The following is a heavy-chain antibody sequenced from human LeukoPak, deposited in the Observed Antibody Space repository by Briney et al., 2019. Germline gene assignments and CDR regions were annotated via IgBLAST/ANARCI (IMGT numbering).Heavy chain of an antibody. Sequence: GGSLRLSCAASGFTFSSYAMHWVRQAPGKGLEYVSAISSNGGSTYYANSVKGRFTISRDNSKNTLCLQMGSLRAEDMAVYYCARTNPGATGQYYFDYWGQGTLVTVSS. CDR1: GFTFSSYA. J-gene: IGHJ4*02. D-gene: IGHD1-26*01. CDR2: ISSNGGST. CDR3: ARTNPGATGQYYFDY. V-gene: IGHV3-64*01.